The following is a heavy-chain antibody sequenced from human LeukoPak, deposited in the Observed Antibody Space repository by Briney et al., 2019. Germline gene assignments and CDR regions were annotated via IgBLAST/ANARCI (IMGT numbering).Heavy chain of an antibody. CDR3: ARGRLIVVPIAAFDY. D-gene: IGHD2-2*01. CDR1: GGSFNNYA. Sequence: SVKVSCKTSGGSFNNYAINWVRQAPGQGLEWMGGIIPMFGTAYYAQTFQGRLTIIADESTSTGYMEMNSLRSDDTAVYYCARGRLIVVPIAAFDYWGQGTLVTVSS. CDR2: IIPMFGTA. V-gene: IGHV1-69*13. J-gene: IGHJ4*02.